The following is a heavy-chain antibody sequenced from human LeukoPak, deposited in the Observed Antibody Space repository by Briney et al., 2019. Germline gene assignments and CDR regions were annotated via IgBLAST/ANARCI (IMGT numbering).Heavy chain of an antibody. V-gene: IGHV1-2*02. J-gene: IGHJ6*03. Sequence: ASVKVSCKASGYTFTGHYIHWVRQAPGQGLEWMGWINPNSGGTNYAQKFQGRVTMTRDTSISTAYMELSRLRPDDTAVYYCASCSTSCLSYYYYMDVWGKGTTVTVSS. D-gene: IGHD2-2*01. CDR1: GYTFTGHY. CDR3: ASCSTSCLSYYYYMDV. CDR2: INPNSGGT.